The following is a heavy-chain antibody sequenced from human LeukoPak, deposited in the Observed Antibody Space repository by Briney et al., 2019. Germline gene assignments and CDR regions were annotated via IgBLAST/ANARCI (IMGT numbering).Heavy chain of an antibody. J-gene: IGHJ4*02. CDR3: VRDLTGGSGD. D-gene: IGHD6-19*01. CDR2: INPKSGDT. Sequence: ASVKVSRKASGYTFTDYYMHWVRQAPGQTFEWLAWINPKSGDTHYTQKFQGRVTVTTDTSITSVYMELSGLQSDDTAVYYCVRDLTGGSGDWGQGTLVTVSS. CDR1: GYTFTDYY. V-gene: IGHV1-2*02.